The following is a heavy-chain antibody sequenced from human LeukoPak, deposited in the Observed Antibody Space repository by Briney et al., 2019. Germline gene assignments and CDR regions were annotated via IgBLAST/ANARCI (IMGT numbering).Heavy chain of an antibody. CDR3: ARELRWMYYFDY. J-gene: IGHJ4*02. V-gene: IGHV4-30-4*02. Sequence: PSETLSLTCTVSGGSISRGDYYWRWLRPPPGKGLEWVGYIYFSGSTYYNPSLKSRVTISVDTSKNQFSLKHSSVTAADTAVYYCARELRWMYYFDYWGQGTLVTVSS. D-gene: IGHD4-23*01. CDR1: GGSISRGDYY. CDR2: IYFSGST.